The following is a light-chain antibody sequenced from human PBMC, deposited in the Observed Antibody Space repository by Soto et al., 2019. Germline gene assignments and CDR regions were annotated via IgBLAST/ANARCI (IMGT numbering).Light chain of an antibody. V-gene: IGKV3-11*01. CDR3: PQRSNWLT. CDR1: QSVSSY. J-gene: IGKJ4*01. CDR2: DAS. Sequence: EIVLTQSPATLSLSPEERATLSCRASQSVSSYLAWYQQKPGQAPRLLIYDASNRATGIPARFSGSGSGPDFTLTISSLEPEDFAVYYCPQRSNWLTFGGGTKVEIK.